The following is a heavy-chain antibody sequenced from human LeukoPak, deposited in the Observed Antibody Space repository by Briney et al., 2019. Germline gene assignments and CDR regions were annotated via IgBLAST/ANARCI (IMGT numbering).Heavy chain of an antibody. V-gene: IGHV3-11*01. J-gene: IGHJ4*02. CDR2: ISSSGSTI. CDR1: GFTFSDYY. CDR3: ASTDYYDSSGYNY. D-gene: IGHD3-22*01. Sequence: GGSLRLSCAASGFTFSDYYMGWIRQAPGKGLEWVSYISSSGSTIYYADSVKGRFTISRDNAKNSLYLQMNSLRAEDTAVYYCASTDYYDSSGYNYWGQGTLVTVSS.